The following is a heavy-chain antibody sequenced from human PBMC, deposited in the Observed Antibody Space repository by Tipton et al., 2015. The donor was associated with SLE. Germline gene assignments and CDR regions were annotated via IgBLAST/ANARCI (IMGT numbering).Heavy chain of an antibody. V-gene: IGHV3-30*04. D-gene: IGHD2-21*01. CDR3: ARGVEVIAMPLDY. CDR1: GFTFSGFA. CDR2: ISYDGNNK. Sequence: SLRLSCAASGFTFSGFAMHWVRQAPGKGLEWVAVISYDGNNKYYADSVKGRFTISRDNSKNTLYLQMNSLRAEDTAVYYCARGVEVIAMPLDYWGQGTLVTVSS. J-gene: IGHJ4*02.